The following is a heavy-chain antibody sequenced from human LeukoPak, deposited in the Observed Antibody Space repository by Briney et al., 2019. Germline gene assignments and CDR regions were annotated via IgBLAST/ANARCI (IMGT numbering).Heavy chain of an antibody. CDR2: IRSDGTS. D-gene: IGHD3-16*01. J-gene: IGHJ6*02. CDR3: ARERGWGASYYYGMDV. CDR1: GFTVSSNY. Sequence: AGGSLRLSCAASGFTVSSNYMSWVRQAPGKGLEWVSVIRSDGTSYYTDSVKDRFIISRDNSENSLYLQVNSLRAEDTAVYYCARERGWGASYYYGMDVWGQGTTVTVSS. V-gene: IGHV3-66*01.